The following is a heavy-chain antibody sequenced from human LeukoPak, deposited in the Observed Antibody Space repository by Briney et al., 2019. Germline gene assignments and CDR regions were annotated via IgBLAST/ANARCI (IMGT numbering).Heavy chain of an antibody. J-gene: IGHJ5*02. CDR1: GGSLSGYY. CDR2: INHSGST. CDR3: ARAPQGRWFDP. D-gene: IGHD3-10*01. Sequence: SETLSLTCAVYGGSLSGYYWSWIRQPPGKGLEWIGEINHSGSTNYNPSLKSRVTISVDTSKNQFSLKLSSVTAADTAVYYCARAPQGRWFDPWGQGTLVTVSS. V-gene: IGHV4-34*01.